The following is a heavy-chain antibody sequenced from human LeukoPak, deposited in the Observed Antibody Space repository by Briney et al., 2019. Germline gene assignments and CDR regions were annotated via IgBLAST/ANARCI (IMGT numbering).Heavy chain of an antibody. CDR2: MSGSGGST. Sequence: GGSLRLSCAASGFTFSSYAMSWVRQAPGNGLEWASAMSGSGGSTYYADSVKGRFTISRDNSKNTLYLQMNSLRAEDTAVYYCAKGHYDSSGYYPYWGQGTLVTVSS. D-gene: IGHD3-22*01. CDR1: GFTFSSYA. V-gene: IGHV3-23*01. J-gene: IGHJ4*02. CDR3: AKGHYDSSGYYPY.